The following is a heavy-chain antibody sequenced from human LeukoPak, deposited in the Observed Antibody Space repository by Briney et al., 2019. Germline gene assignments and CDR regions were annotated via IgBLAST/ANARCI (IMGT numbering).Heavy chain of an antibody. Sequence: SQTLSLTCTVSGDSISSADYYWTWIRQPPGKGLELVGFIYSSGSTKYNPSLKSRVTISAATSKTQFSLKLSYATAADTAVCARMRRPHWYLDLWGRGTLVTVSS. J-gene: IGHJ2*01. D-gene: IGHD2-21*01. CDR1: GDSISSADYY. V-gene: IGHV4-30-4*08. CDR3: MRRPHWYLDL. CDR2: IYSSGST.